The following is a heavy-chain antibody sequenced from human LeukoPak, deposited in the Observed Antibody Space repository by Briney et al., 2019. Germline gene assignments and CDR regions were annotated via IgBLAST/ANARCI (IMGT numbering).Heavy chain of an antibody. V-gene: IGHV3-7*03. CDR1: GFTFSSYW. D-gene: IGHD3-22*01. CDR2: IKTDGSEK. CDR3: ARGRRYYDSSGPSVAFDI. J-gene: IGHJ3*02. Sequence: AGGSLRLSCEASGFTFSSYWMSWVRQAPGKGLEWVANIKTDGSEKYYVDSVKGRFTISRDNAKNSLYLQMNSLRAEDTAVYYCARGRRYYDSSGPSVAFDIWGQGTMVTVSS.